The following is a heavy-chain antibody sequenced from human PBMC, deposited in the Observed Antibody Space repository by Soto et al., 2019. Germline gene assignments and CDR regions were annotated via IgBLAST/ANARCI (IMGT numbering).Heavy chain of an antibody. J-gene: IGHJ6*03. CDR2: ISGSGGST. CDR3: AKLPQGLDLGLPYYYYYYMDV. D-gene: IGHD2-21*02. Sequence: GGSLRLSCAASGFTFSSYAMSWVRQAPGKGLEWVSAISGSGGSTYYADSVKGRFTISRDNSKNTLYLQMNSLRAEDTAVYYCAKLPQGLDLGLPYYYYYYMDVWGKGTTVTVSS. CDR1: GFTFSSYA. V-gene: IGHV3-23*01.